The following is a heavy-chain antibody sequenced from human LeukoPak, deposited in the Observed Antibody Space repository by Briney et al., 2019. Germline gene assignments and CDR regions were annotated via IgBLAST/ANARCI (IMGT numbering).Heavy chain of an antibody. J-gene: IGHJ6*02. CDR2: INHSGST. Sequence: SETLSLTCAVYGGSFSGYYWSWIRQPPGKGLEWIGEINHSGSTNYNPSLKSRVTISVDTSKNQFSLKLSSVTAADTAVYYCARGTVGANCGMDVWGQGTTVTVSS. V-gene: IGHV4-34*01. CDR1: GGSFSGYY. D-gene: IGHD1-26*01. CDR3: ARGTVGANCGMDV.